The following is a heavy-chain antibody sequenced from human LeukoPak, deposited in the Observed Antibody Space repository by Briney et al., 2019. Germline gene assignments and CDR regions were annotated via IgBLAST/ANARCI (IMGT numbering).Heavy chain of an antibody. CDR2: ISYDGSNK. CDR3: AKEYDSGWVDY. V-gene: IGHV3-30*18. D-gene: IGHD6-19*01. CDR1: GFSFGGYG. Sequence: GGSLRLSCAASGFSFGGYGIHWVRQAPGQGLEWVAVISYDGSNKYYADSVKGRFTISRDNSKNTLYLQMNSLGAEDTAVYYCAKEYDSGWVDYWGQGTLVTVSS. J-gene: IGHJ4*02.